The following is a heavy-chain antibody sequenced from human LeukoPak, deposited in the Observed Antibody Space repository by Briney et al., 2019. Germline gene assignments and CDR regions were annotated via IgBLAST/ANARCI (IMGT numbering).Heavy chain of an antibody. CDR2: IWYDGSNK. CDR3: AKDRYYYDSSGLFDY. D-gene: IGHD3-22*01. J-gene: IGHJ4*02. CDR1: GFTFSSYG. V-gene: IGHV3-33*06. Sequence: GGSLRLSCAASGFTFSSYGMHWVRQAPGKGLEWVAVIWYDGSNKYYADSVKGRFTISRDNSKNTLYLQMNSLRAEDMAVYYCAKDRYYYDSSGLFDYWGQGTLVTVSS.